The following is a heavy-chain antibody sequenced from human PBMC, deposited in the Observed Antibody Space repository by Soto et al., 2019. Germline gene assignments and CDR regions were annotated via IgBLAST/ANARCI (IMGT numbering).Heavy chain of an antibody. D-gene: IGHD3-3*01. CDR2: IIPILGIA. CDR3: AREVDDFWSGYYYYYYGMDV. Sequence: ASVKVSCKASGGTFSSYAISWVRQAPGQGLEWMGRIIPILGIANYAQKFQGRVTITADKSTSTAYMELSSLRSEDTAVYYCAREVDDFWSGYYYYYYGMDVCGQGTTVTVSS. J-gene: IGHJ6*02. CDR1: GGTFSSYA. V-gene: IGHV1-69*04.